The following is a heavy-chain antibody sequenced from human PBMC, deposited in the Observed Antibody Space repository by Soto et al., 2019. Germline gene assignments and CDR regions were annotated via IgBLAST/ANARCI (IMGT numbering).Heavy chain of an antibody. V-gene: IGHV3-7*01. CDR2: IKRDGSGG. Sequence: QLVESGGGLVQPGGSLRLSCAASGFTCSNYWMTWVRQAPGKGLEWVANIKRDGSGGSYLDSVRGRFTVSRDNARNSLYLQMNSLRAEDTALYYCARDVSPGSSGWYFDAFDIWGQGTMVTVSS. D-gene: IGHD6-13*01. CDR1: GFTCSNYW. J-gene: IGHJ3*02. CDR3: ARDVSPGSSGWYFDAFDI.